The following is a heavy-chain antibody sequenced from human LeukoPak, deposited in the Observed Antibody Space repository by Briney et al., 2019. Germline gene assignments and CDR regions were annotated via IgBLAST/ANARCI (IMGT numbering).Heavy chain of an antibody. Sequence: GGSLRLSCAASGCTFSNYDMRSIRQAPGKGLEGVSSISGSGGSTYCADSVKGRFTISRDNSKNTLYLQMDSLRAEDTAVYYCAPNRANWGSEGGQGTLDTVYS. CDR2: ISGSGGST. D-gene: IGHD7-27*01. V-gene: IGHV3-23*01. CDR3: APNRANWGSE. CDR1: GCTFSNYD. J-gene: IGHJ4*02.